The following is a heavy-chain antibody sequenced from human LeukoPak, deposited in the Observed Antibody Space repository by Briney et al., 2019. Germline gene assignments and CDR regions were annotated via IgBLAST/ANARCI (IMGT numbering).Heavy chain of an antibody. Sequence: SETLSLTCAVYGGSFSGYYWSWIRQPPGKGLEWIGEINHSGSTNYNPSLKSRVTISVDTSKNQFSLKLSSVTAADTAVYYCARVIGPASYYYYMDVWGKGTTVTVSS. D-gene: IGHD3-22*01. V-gene: IGHV4-34*01. CDR2: INHSGST. CDR3: ARVIGPASYYYYMDV. CDR1: GGSFSGYY. J-gene: IGHJ6*03.